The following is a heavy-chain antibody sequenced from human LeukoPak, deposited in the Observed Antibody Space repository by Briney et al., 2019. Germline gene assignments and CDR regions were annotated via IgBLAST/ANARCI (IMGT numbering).Heavy chain of an antibody. V-gene: IGHV4-39*01. CDR1: GFTFSSYS. D-gene: IGHD5-18*01. J-gene: IGHJ4*02. CDR3: VSPRGFSYGYFDY. Sequence: GSLRLSCAASGFTFSSYSMTWVRQPPGKGLEWIGSIYYSKNTYYNSSLKSRVTISADTSKNQFSLTLGSVSATDTAVYYCVSPRGFSYGYFDYWGQGTLVTVSS. CDR2: IYYSKNT.